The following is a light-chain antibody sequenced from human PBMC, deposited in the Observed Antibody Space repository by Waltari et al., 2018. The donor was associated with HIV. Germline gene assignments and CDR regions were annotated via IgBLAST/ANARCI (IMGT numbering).Light chain of an antibody. CDR1: SSNIGAGYD. J-gene: IGLJ3*02. Sequence: QSVLKQPPSVAGAPGQRVTIPCPGSSSNIGAGYDVPWYQQPPGTAPKLLIYGNSNRPSGVPDRFSGSKSGTSASLAITGLQAEDEADYYCQSYDSSLSGPWVFGGGTKLTVL. CDR2: GNS. CDR3: QSYDSSLSGPWV. V-gene: IGLV1-40*01.